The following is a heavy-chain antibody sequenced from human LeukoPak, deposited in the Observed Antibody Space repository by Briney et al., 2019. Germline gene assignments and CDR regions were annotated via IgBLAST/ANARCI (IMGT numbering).Heavy chain of an antibody. CDR1: GYSFDSYW. Sequence: GESLKISCKVSGYSFDSYWIGWVRQVPGKGLEWMGIIYPGDSDTRYSPSFRGQVTISADKSISTAYLQWSSLKASDTAIYYCARTGIGNYYDTAGYYQPPVYWGQGTLVTVSS. CDR3: ARTGIGNYYDTAGYYQPPVY. J-gene: IGHJ4*02. V-gene: IGHV5-51*01. D-gene: IGHD3-22*01. CDR2: IYPGDSDT.